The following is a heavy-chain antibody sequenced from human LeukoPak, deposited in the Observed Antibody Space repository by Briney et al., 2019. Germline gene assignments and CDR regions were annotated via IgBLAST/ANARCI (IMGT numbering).Heavy chain of an antibody. CDR1: GGSISSYC. J-gene: IGHJ4*02. D-gene: IGHD3-22*01. V-gene: IGHV4-59*01. Sequence: PSQTLSLTCTVSGGSISSYCWSWIRQPPGKGLEWIGYIYYSGGTNYNPSLKSRVTISVDTSKNQFSLKLSSVTAADTAVYYCASMPPARYVSSGYSAFDIWGQGTLVTVSS. CDR3: ASMPPARYVSSGYSAFDI. CDR2: IYYSGGT.